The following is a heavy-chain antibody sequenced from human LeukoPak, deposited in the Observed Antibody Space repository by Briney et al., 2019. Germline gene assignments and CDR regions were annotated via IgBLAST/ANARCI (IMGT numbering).Heavy chain of an antibody. CDR3: AREGYYGSGSYYKAFDY. J-gene: IGHJ4*02. CDR2: IYTSGST. D-gene: IGHD3-10*01. V-gene: IGHV4-61*02. Sequence: SETLSLTCTVSGGSISSGSYYWSWIRQPAGKGLEWIGRIYTSGSTNYNPSLKSRVTRSVDTSKNQFSLKLSSVTAADTAVYYCAREGYYGSGSYYKAFDYWGQGTLVTVSS. CDR1: GGSISSGSYY.